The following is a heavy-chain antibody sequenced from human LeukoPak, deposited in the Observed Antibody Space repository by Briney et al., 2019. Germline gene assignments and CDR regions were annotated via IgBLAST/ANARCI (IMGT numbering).Heavy chain of an antibody. Sequence: SETLSLTCTVSSGSISSYYWSWIRQPPGKGLEWIGYIYYSGSTNYNPSLKSRVTISVDTSKNQFSLKLSSVTAADTAVYYCARQGYDFWSGYPYFDYWGQGTLVTVSS. CDR3: ARQGYDFWSGYPYFDY. CDR1: SGSISSYY. J-gene: IGHJ4*02. CDR2: IYYSGST. V-gene: IGHV4-59*01. D-gene: IGHD3-3*01.